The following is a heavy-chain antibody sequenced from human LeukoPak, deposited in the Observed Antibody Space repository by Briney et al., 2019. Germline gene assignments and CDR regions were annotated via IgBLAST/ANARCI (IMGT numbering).Heavy chain of an antibody. CDR2: INRSGRT. Sequence: PSETLSLTCAVYGGSFSGQYWSWIRQPPGKGLQWIGEINRSGRTNYNPSLKSRVTISVDTSKKQFSLKLNSVTAADTAVYYCATYGGYSPFDYWGQGTLVTVSS. D-gene: IGHD4-23*01. CDR3: ATYGGYSPFDY. CDR1: GGSFSGQY. V-gene: IGHV4-34*01. J-gene: IGHJ4*02.